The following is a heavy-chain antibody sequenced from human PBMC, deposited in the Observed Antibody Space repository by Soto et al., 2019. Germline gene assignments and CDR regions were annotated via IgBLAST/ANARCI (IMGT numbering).Heavy chain of an antibody. CDR3: ARGNYYGSGSYYSGDAFDI. V-gene: IGHV4-61*01. D-gene: IGHD3-10*01. CDR2: IYYSGST. CDR1: GGSISSSSYY. Sequence: SETLSLTCTVSGGSISSSSYYWSWIRQPPGKGLEWIGYIYYSGSTNYNPSLKSRVTISVDTSKNQFSLKLSSVTAADTAVYYCARGNYYGSGSYYSGDAFDIWGQGTMVT. J-gene: IGHJ3*02.